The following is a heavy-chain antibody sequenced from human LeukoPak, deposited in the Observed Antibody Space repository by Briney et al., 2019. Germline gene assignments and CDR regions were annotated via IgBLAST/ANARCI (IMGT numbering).Heavy chain of an antibody. J-gene: IGHJ4*02. D-gene: IGHD3-10*01. Sequence: SETLSLTCAVYGGSFSGYYWSWIRQPPGKGLEWIGEINHSGSTNYNPSLESRVTISVDTSKNQFSLKLSSVTAADTAVYYCARGWGYYGLRQFDYWGQGTLVTVSS. CDR3: ARGWGYYGLRQFDY. CDR2: INHSGST. V-gene: IGHV4-34*01. CDR1: GGSFSGYY.